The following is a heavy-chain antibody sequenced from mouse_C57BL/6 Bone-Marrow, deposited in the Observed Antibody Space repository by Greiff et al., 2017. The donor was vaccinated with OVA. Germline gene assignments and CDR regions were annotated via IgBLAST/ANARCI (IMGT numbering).Heavy chain of an antibody. CDR3: AGTGTDDY. CDR1: GSAFSSSW. CDR2: IYPGDGDT. Sequence: LQESGPELVKPGASVKLSCKASGSAFSSSWMNWVKQRPGKGLEWIGRIYPGDGDTNYNGKFKGKATLTADKSSSTAYMQLSSLTSEDSAVYFCAGTGTDDYWGQGTTLTVSS. J-gene: IGHJ2*01. V-gene: IGHV1-82*01. D-gene: IGHD4-1*01.